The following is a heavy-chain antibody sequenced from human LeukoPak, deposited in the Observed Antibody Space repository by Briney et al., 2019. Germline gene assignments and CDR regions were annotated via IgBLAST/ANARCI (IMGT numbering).Heavy chain of an antibody. CDR3: ASVTMVRGPHFDY. V-gene: IGHV3-53*01. D-gene: IGHD3-10*01. CDR2: MYSGGST. Sequence: PGGSLRLSCAASGFTVSSKYMSWVRQAPGKGLEWVSVMYSGGSTYYADSVEGRFTISRDSSKNTVYLQMSSLRAEDTAVHYCASVTMVRGPHFDYWGQGTLVTVSS. J-gene: IGHJ4*02. CDR1: GFTVSSKY.